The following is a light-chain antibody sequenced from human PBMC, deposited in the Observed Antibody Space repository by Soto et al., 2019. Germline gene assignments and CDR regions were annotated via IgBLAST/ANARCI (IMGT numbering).Light chain of an antibody. CDR1: STDVGNYNY. V-gene: IGLV2-8*01. J-gene: IGLJ3*02. CDR3: SSYAGSNNWV. CDR2: DVN. Sequence: QSALTQPPSASGSPGQSLTISCTGTSTDVGNYNYVSWYQQHPGKAPKIRISDVNRRPSGVPDRFSGSKSGNTAALTVSGLQSEDEADYYCSSYAGSNNWVFGGGTKVTVL.